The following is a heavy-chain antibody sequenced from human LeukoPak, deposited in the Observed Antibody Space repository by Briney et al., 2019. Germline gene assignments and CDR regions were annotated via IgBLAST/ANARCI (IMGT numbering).Heavy chain of an antibody. Sequence: ASETLSLTCTVSAGSINNYYWSWIRQPPGKGLEWIGYIYYSGSTNYNPSLKSRVTISVDTSKKQVSLNLSSVTAADTAVYYCAREVGGYPRRFDPWGQGTLATVSS. CDR2: IYYSGST. CDR1: AGSINNYY. D-gene: IGHD5-12*01. V-gene: IGHV4-59*01. CDR3: AREVGGYPRRFDP. J-gene: IGHJ5*02.